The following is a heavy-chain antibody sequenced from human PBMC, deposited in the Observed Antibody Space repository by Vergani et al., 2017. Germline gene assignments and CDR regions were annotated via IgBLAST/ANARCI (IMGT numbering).Heavy chain of an antibody. J-gene: IGHJ5*02. CDR1: GFTFSDYY. CDR2: ISSSGSTI. D-gene: IGHD4-17*01. V-gene: IGHV3-11*01. Sequence: QVQLVESGGGLVKPGGSLRLSCAASGFTFSDYYMRWIRQAPGKGLEWVSYISSSGSTIYYADSVKGRFTISRDKVKNSLYLQRNSLRAEDTAVYYCARDPTVTNWFDPWGQGTLVTVSS. CDR3: ARDPTVTNWFDP.